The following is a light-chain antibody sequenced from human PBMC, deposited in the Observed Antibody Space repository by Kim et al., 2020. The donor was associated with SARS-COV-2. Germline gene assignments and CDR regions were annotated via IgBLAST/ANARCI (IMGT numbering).Light chain of an antibody. CDR2: KTS. CDR1: QTISTW. V-gene: IGKV1-5*03. J-gene: IGKJ1*01. CDR3: QSYNTSPWT. Sequence: SAAIGDSVTITCRVSQTISTWLAWYQQKPGRAPKLLIHKTSSLEPGVSSRFSGSGSGTEFTLTISSLQPDDFATYYCQSYNTSPWTFGQGTKLEI.